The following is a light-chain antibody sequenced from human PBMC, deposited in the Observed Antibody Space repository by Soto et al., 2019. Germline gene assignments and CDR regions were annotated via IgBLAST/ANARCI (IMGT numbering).Light chain of an antibody. V-gene: IGLV2-14*01. CDR3: SSYTSSSTPYV. CDR1: SSDVGAYNY. J-gene: IGLJ1*01. CDR2: EVS. Sequence: QSALTQPASGSGSPGQSITISCTGTSSDVGAYNYVSWYQQHPGKAPKLMIYEVSNRPSGVSNRFSGSKSGNTASLTISGLQAEDEADYYCSSYTSSSTPYVFGTGTKLTVL.